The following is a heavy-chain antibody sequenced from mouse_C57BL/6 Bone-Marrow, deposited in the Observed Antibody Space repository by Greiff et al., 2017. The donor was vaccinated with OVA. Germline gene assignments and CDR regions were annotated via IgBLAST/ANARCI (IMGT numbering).Heavy chain of an antibody. Sequence: EVHLVESEGGLVQPGSSMKLSCTASGFTFSDYYMAWVRQVPEKGLEWVANINYDGSSTYYLDSLKSRFIISRDNAKNILYLQMSSLKSEDTATYYSAREGYYGSSPYWYFDVWGTGTTVTVSS. CDR1: GFTFSDYY. CDR3: AREGYYGSSPYWYFDV. CDR2: INYDGSST. D-gene: IGHD1-1*01. V-gene: IGHV5-16*01. J-gene: IGHJ1*03.